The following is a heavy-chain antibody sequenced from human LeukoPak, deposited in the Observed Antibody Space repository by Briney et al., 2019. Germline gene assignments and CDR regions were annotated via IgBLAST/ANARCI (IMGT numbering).Heavy chain of an antibody. CDR3: ARNRRDSSGWYRWFDP. Sequence: GGSLRLSCAASGFTFTSYSMNWVRQAPGRGLEWVSVIYSGGSTYYEDSVKGRFTISRDNSKNTMYLQMNSLRAEDTAVYYCARNRRDSSGWYRWFDPWGQGTLVTVSS. CDR2: IYSGGST. J-gene: IGHJ5*02. CDR1: GFTFTSYS. D-gene: IGHD6-19*01. V-gene: IGHV3-53*01.